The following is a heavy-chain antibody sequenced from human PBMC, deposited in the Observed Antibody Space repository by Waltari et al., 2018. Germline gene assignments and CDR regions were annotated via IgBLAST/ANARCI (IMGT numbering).Heavy chain of an antibody. CDR2: IYHSGST. CDR3: ARESGSYSDAFDI. J-gene: IGHJ3*02. V-gene: IGHV4-30-2*01. CDR1: GGSISSGGYS. Sequence: QLQLQESGSGLVKPSQTPSLTCAVSGGSISSGGYSWSWIRQPPGKGLEWIGYIYHSGSTYYNPSLKSRVTISVDRSKNQFSLKLSSVTAADTAVYYCARESGSYSDAFDIWGQGTMVTASS. D-gene: IGHD1-26*01.